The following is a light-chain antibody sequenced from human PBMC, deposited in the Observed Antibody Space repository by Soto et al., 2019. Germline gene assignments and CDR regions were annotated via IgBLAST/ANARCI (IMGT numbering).Light chain of an antibody. J-gene: IGLJ1*01. V-gene: IGLV2-14*03. Sequence: VLTQPASVSGSPGQSITISCTGTSSDVGGYNYVSWSQQHPGKAPKLLISEVSNRPSGVSNRFSGSKSGNTASLTISGLQADDEADYYCSSYTATNTLVFGTGTKVTVL. CDR1: SSDVGGYNY. CDR2: EVS. CDR3: SSYTATNTLV.